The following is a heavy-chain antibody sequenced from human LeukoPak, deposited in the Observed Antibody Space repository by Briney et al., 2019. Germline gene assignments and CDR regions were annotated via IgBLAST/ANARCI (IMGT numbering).Heavy chain of an antibody. CDR3: ASQLTGTSFDY. D-gene: IGHD3-9*01. CDR1: GYSITSGYY. Sequence: TTSETLSLTCTVSGYSITSGYYWGWIRQPPGKGLEWIASVYHSGTTYYNPSLKSRLTTSVDTSKNQFSLKLRSVTAADTAVYYCASQLTGTSFDYWGRGTLVTVSS. CDR2: VYHSGTT. V-gene: IGHV4-38-2*02. J-gene: IGHJ4*02.